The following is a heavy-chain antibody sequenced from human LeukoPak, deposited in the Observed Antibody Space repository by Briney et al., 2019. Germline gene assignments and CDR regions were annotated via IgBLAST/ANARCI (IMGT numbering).Heavy chain of an antibody. CDR3: ARREGIEAAGTDY. CDR1: GGSISGYY. D-gene: IGHD6-13*01. CDR2: INHGGST. J-gene: IGHJ4*02. V-gene: IGHV4-34*01. Sequence: RLSETLSLTCAVYGGSISGYYWSWIRQTPGKGLEWIGEINHGGSTNYNPSLKSRVTISVDTSKKQFSLKLYSVAAADTAVYYCARREGIEAAGTDYWGQGTLVTVSS.